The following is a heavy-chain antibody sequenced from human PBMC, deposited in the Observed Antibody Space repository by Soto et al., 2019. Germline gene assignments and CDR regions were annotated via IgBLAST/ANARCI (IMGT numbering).Heavy chain of an antibody. CDR2: IWYDGSNK. Sequence: QAQLVESGGGVVQPGRSLRLSCAASGFTFSSYGMHWVRQAPGKGLEWVAVIWYDGSNKYYADSVKGRFTISRDNSKNTLYLQMNSLRAEDTAVYYCARDHAAAGLNWFDPWGQGTLVTVSS. J-gene: IGHJ5*02. V-gene: IGHV3-33*01. D-gene: IGHD6-13*01. CDR1: GFTFSSYG. CDR3: ARDHAAAGLNWFDP.